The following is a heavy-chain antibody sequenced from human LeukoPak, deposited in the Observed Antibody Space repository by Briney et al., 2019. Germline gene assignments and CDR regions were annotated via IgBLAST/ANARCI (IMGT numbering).Heavy chain of an antibody. J-gene: IGHJ4*02. D-gene: IGHD4-11*01. V-gene: IGHV4-39*06. CDR3: ARVGGLHDY. Sequence: KASETLSLTCTVSGGSISSSSYYWGWIRQPPGKGLEWIGSIYYSGSTYYNPSLKSRVTISVDTSKNQFPLKLSSVTAADTAVYYCARVGGLHDYWGQGTLVTVSS. CDR1: GGSISSSSYY. CDR2: IYYSGST.